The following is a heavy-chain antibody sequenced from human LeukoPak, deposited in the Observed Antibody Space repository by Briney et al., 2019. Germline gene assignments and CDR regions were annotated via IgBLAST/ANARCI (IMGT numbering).Heavy chain of an antibody. CDR1: GYTFTSYG. V-gene: IGHV1-18*01. Sequence: EASVKVSCKASGYTFTSYGISWVRQAPGQGREWMGWISAYNGNTNYAQKLQGRVTMTTDTSTSTAYMELRSLRSDDTAVYYCARGDGPTSNYYGSGSSTLYYYYGMDVWGQGSTVTVSS. D-gene: IGHD3-10*01. J-gene: IGHJ6*02. CDR2: ISAYNGNT. CDR3: ARGDGPTSNYYGSGSSTLYYYYGMDV.